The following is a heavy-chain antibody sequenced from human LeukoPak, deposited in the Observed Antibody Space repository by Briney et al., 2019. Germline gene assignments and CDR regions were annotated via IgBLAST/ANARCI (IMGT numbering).Heavy chain of an antibody. D-gene: IGHD1-14*01. CDR1: GFMFTSYW. CDR3: ARDFMYNINCVGC. V-gene: IGHV3-74*01. Sequence: GGSLRLSCAASGFMFTSYWMSWVRQAPGKGLVWVSRINGDGRSTTYGDSVKGRFTISRDNAKNTLYLQMNSLRADDTAVYYCARDFMYNINCVGCWGRGTLVTVSS. CDR2: INGDGRST. J-gene: IGHJ4*02.